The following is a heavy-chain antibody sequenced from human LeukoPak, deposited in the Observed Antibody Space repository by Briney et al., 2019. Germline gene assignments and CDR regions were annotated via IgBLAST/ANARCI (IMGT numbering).Heavy chain of an antibody. J-gene: IGHJ3*02. CDR2: IYTSGST. Sequence: SETLSLTCTVSGGSISTYYWNWIRQPAGKGLEWIGRIYTSGSTNYNPSLKSRVTMSVDTSKNQFSLKLSSVTAADTAVYYRARDLYDILTGYAFDIWGQGTMVTVSS. D-gene: IGHD3-9*01. CDR3: ARDLYDILTGYAFDI. V-gene: IGHV4-4*07. CDR1: GGSISTYY.